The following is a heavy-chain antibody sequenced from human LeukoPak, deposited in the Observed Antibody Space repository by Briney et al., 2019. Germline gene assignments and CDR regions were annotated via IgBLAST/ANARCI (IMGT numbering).Heavy chain of an antibody. D-gene: IGHD5-24*01. CDR2: IFYSGST. CDR3: ARGRDGYNYYDY. J-gene: IGHJ4*02. CDR1: GGSISNYY. Sequence: TSETLSLTCTVSGGSISNYYWSWIRQPPGKGLEWIGYIFYSGSTNYNPSLKSRVTISVDTSKNQFSLKLSSVTAADTAVYYCARGRDGYNYYDYWGQGTLATVSS. V-gene: IGHV4-59*01.